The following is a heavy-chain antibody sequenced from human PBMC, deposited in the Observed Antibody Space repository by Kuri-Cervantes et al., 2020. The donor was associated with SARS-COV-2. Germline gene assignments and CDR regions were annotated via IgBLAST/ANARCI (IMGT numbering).Heavy chain of an antibody. CDR3: AKDVAAGTRAPPEYFQH. V-gene: IGHV3-23*01. D-gene: IGHD6-13*01. CDR1: GGSISSSSYY. J-gene: IGHJ1*01. CDR2: ISGGGGST. Sequence: ETLSLTCTVSGGSISSSSYYWGWIRQPPGKGLEWVSTISGGGGSTYYADSVEGRFTISRDSSKNTLYLQMNSLRAEDTAVYYCAKDVAAGTRAPPEYFQHWGQGTLVTVSS.